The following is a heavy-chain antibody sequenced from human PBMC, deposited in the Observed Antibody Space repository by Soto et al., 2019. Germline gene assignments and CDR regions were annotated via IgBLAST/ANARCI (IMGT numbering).Heavy chain of an antibody. J-gene: IGHJ5*02. Sequence: QVQLQESGPGLVKPSQTLSLTCTVSGGSISSGGYYWSWIRQHPGKGLEWIGYIYYSGSTYYNPSLKCRVTISVDTSKNQFSLKLSSVTAADTAVYYCARATKGEFGVVSVPWFDPWGQGTLVTGSS. CDR1: GGSISSGGYY. D-gene: IGHD3-3*01. V-gene: IGHV4-31*03. CDR2: IYYSGST. CDR3: ARATKGEFGVVSVPWFDP.